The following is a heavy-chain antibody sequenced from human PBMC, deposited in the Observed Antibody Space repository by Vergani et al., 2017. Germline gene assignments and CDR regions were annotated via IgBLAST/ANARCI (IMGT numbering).Heavy chain of an antibody. D-gene: IGHD3-22*01. V-gene: IGHV4-61*01. J-gene: IGHJ4*02. CDR3: AREAKYYYDSSGSD. CDR2: IYYSGST. CDR1: GGSVSSGSYY. Sequence: QVQLQESGPGLVKPSETLSLTCTVSGGSVSSGSYYWSWIRQPPGKGLEWIGYIYYSGSTNYNPSLKSRVTISVDTSKNQFSLKLSSVTAADTAVYYCAREAKYYYDSSGSDWGQGTLVTVSS.